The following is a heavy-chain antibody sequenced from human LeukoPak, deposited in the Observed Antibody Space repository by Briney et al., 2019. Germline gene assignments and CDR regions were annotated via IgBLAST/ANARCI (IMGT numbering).Heavy chain of an antibody. Sequence: PGGSLRLSCAASGFTVSSNYMSWVRQAPGKGLGWVSVIYSGGSTYYADSVKGRFTISRDNAKNSLYLQMNSLRAEDTAVYYCALNPDYYGSGSFDYWGQGTLVTVSS. V-gene: IGHV3-66*01. CDR1: GFTVSSNY. CDR3: ALNPDYYGSGSFDY. J-gene: IGHJ4*02. CDR2: IYSGGST. D-gene: IGHD3-10*01.